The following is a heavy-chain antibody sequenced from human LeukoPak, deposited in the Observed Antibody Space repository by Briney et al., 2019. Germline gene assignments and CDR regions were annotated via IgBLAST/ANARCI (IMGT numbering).Heavy chain of an antibody. J-gene: IGHJ4*02. CDR3: ARVRIGVRGVIQQGFDY. CDR2: INPNSGGT. V-gene: IGHV1-2*02. D-gene: IGHD3-10*01. CDR1: GYTFTGYY. Sequence: ASVKVSCKASGYTFTGYYMHWVRQAPGQGLEWMRWINPNSGGTNYAQKFQGRVTMTRDTSISTAYMELSRLRSDDTAVYYCARVRIGVRGVIQQGFDYWGQGTLVTVSS.